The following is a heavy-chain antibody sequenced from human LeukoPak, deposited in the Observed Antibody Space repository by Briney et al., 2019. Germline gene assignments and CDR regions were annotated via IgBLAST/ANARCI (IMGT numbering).Heavy chain of an antibody. J-gene: IGHJ6*03. CDR1: GYTFTGYY. CDR3: ARADHYYSYYMDV. V-gene: IGHV1-2*02. CDR2: INPNSGGT. Sequence: ASVKVSCKASGYTFTGYYMHWVRQAPGQGLEWMGWINPNSGGTNYAQKFQGRVTMTTDTSTSTAYMELRSLRSDDTAVYYCARADHYYSYYMDVWGKGTTVTVSS.